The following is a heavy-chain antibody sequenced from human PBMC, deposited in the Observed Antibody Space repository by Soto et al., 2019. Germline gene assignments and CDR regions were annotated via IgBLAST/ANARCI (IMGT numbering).Heavy chain of an antibody. CDR3: ARQYSSGWYASFDY. V-gene: IGHV4-39*01. CDR2: IYYSGST. Sequence: SETLSLTCTVSGGSISSSSYYWGWIRQPPGKGLEWIGSIYYSGSTYYNPSLKSRVTISVDTSKNQFSLKLSSVTAADTAVYYCARQYSSGWYASFDYWGQGTLVTVSS. D-gene: IGHD6-19*01. J-gene: IGHJ4*02. CDR1: GGSISSSSYY.